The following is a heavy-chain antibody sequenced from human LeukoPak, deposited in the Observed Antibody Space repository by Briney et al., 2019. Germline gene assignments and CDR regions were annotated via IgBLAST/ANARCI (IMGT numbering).Heavy chain of an antibody. J-gene: IGHJ4*02. CDR3: ARAGNYRFDY. D-gene: IGHD1-7*01. Sequence: GGSLRLSCAASGFTFSSYGMHWARQAPGKGLEWVAVISYDGSNKYYADSVKGRFTISRDNSKNTLYLQMNSLRAEDTAVYYCARAGNYRFDYWGQGTLVTVSS. V-gene: IGHV3-30*03. CDR2: ISYDGSNK. CDR1: GFTFSSYG.